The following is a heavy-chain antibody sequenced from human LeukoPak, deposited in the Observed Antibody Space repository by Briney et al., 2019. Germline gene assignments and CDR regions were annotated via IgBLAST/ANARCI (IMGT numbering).Heavy chain of an antibody. D-gene: IGHD6-19*01. CDR2: INDYGTTT. J-gene: IGHJ4*02. V-gene: IGHV3-64D*09. CDR3: VKDLSGWYSFDY. Sequence: GGSLRLSCSASGFTFSSCAMHWVRQAPGMGLEYVSGINDYGTTTRYGDSVRGRVTISRDDSKNTVHLQMSSLRAEDTAVYYCVKDLSGWYSFDYWGQGTLVTVSS. CDR1: GFTFSSCA.